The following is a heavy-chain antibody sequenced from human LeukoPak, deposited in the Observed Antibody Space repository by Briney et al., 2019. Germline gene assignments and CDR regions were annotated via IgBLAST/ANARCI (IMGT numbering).Heavy chain of an antibody. CDR2: IFSSSTYI. CDR1: GFTFSSYA. CDR3: ARDFYDGFALDY. D-gene: IGHD2/OR15-2a*01. V-gene: IGHV3-21*03. Sequence: NTGGSLRLSCAASGFTFSSYAMSWVRQAPGKGLEWVSFIFSSSTYIYYTDSVKGRFTISRDNARNSLYLQMDNLRAEDTGVYYCARDFYDGFALDYWGQGTLVTVSS. J-gene: IGHJ4*02.